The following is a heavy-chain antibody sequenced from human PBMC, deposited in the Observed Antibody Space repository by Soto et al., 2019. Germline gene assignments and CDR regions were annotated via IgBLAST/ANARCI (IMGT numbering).Heavy chain of an antibody. Sequence: QVRLQESGPGLVKPSETLSLTCNVSGTSTTAYYWTWIRQPPGKALEWIGYISYRGSPKYNPSLKGRVAISLDTSRIQFSLKLTPVTASDTAIYFCARDPELHGLDYWGQGTLVTVS. D-gene: IGHD2-21*01. V-gene: IGHV4-59*01. J-gene: IGHJ4*02. CDR1: GTSTTAYY. CDR3: ARDPELHGLDY. CDR2: ISYRGSP.